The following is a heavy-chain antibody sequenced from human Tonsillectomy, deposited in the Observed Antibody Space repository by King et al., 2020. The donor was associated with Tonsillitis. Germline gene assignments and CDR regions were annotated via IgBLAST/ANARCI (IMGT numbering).Heavy chain of an antibody. CDR2: INPSDGST. D-gene: IGHD6-13*01. Sequence: VQLVESGAEVKKPGASVKVSCKASGYTFTSYYMQWVRQAPGQGLEWKGIINPSDGSTNYAQKFQGRVTMTRDTSTSTVYMELSSLRSEDTAVYYCARGSEGYSSSWSYWFDPWGQGTLVTVSS. CDR1: GYTFTSYY. V-gene: IGHV1-46*03. J-gene: IGHJ5*02. CDR3: ARGSEGYSSSWSYWFDP.